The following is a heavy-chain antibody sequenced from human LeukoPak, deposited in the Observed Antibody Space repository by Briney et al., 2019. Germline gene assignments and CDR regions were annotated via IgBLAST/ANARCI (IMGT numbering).Heavy chain of an antibody. D-gene: IGHD3-22*01. CDR1: GITLSNYG. CDR2: ISGSGGST. V-gene: IGHV3-23*01. CDR3: AKRGVVIRVILVGFHKEAYYFDS. J-gene: IGHJ4*02. Sequence: GGSLRLSCAVSGITLSNYGMTWVRQAPGNGLEWVAGISGSGGSTNYADSVKGRFTISRDNPKNTLYLQMTSLRAEDTAVYFCAKRGVVIRVILVGFHKEAYYFDSWGQGALVTVSS.